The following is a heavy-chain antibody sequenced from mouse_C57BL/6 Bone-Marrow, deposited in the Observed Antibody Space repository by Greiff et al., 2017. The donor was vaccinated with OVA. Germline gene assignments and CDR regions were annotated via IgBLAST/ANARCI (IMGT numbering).Heavy chain of an antibody. V-gene: IGHV1-50*01. CDR1: GYTFTSYW. Sequence: QVQLQQPGAELVKPGASVKLSCKASGYTFTSYWMQWVKQRPGQGLEWIGEIDPSDSYTNYNQKFKGKATLTVDTYSSTAYMQLSSLTSEDSAVYYCARGLRSDYWGQGTTLTVSS. J-gene: IGHJ2*01. D-gene: IGHD1-1*01. CDR3: ARGLRSDY. CDR2: IDPSDSYT.